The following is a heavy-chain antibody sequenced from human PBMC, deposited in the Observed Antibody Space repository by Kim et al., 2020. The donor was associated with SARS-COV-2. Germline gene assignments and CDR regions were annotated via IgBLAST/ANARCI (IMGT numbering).Heavy chain of an antibody. D-gene: IGHD2-15*01. J-gene: IGHJ4*01. Sequence: GGSLRLSCAASGFTFSSYSMNWVRQAPGKGLEWVSYISSSSSTIYYADSVKGRFTISRDNAKNSLYLQMNSLRDEDTAVYYCARDTSGGSLLILVPDYWGQGTLVTVSS. CDR1: GFTFSSYS. CDR3: ARDTSGGSLLILVPDY. V-gene: IGHV3-48*02. CDR2: ISSSSSTI.